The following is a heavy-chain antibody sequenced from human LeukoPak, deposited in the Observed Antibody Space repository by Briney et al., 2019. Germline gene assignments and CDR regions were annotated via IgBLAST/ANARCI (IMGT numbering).Heavy chain of an antibody. J-gene: IGHJ4*02. Sequence: SETLSLTCAVYGGSFSGYYWSWIRQPPGKGLEWIGEIDHSGSTNYHPSLKSRVPISVDTSKNQFSLKLSSVTAADTAVYYCASSGSQEGFDYWGQGTLVTVSS. CDR2: IDHSGST. V-gene: IGHV4-34*01. CDR1: GGSFSGYY. D-gene: IGHD1-26*01. CDR3: ASSGSQEGFDY.